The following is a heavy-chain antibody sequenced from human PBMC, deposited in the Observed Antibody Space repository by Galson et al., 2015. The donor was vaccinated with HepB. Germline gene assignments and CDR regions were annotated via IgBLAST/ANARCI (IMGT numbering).Heavy chain of an antibody. J-gene: IGHJ4*02. CDR3: AKGPKHGSGSYYLEGGIDY. CDR2: ISGSGGST. V-gene: IGHV3-23*01. Sequence: SLRLSCAASGFTFSSYAMSWVRQAPGKGLEWVSAISGSGGSTYYADSVKGRFTISRDNSKNTLYLQMNSLRAEDTAVYYCAKGPKHGSGSYYLEGGIDYWGQGTLVTVSS. CDR1: GFTFSSYA. D-gene: IGHD3-10*01.